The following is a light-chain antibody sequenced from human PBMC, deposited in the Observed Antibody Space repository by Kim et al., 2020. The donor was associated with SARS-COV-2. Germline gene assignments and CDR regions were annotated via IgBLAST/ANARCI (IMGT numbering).Light chain of an antibody. CDR3: QVWDSSSDHRVV. Sequence: PGRTARITCGGNSIGSKSVHWYQQMPGQAPVLVISYDSDRPSGIPERFSGSNSGNTATLTISRVEAGDKADYYCQVWDSSSDHRVVFGGGTQLTVL. CDR1: SIGSKS. V-gene: IGLV3-21*04. J-gene: IGLJ2*01. CDR2: YDS.